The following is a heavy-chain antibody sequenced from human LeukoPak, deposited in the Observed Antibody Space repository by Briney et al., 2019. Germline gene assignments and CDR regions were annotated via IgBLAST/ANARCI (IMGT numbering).Heavy chain of an antibody. D-gene: IGHD2-21*01. J-gene: IGHJ4*02. CDR2: IRYDGSKK. CDR3: AKVWEAYCGGDCYSAFDH. CDR1: GFTFSSYG. V-gene: IGHV3-30*02. Sequence: GGSLRLSCAASGFTFSSYGMHWVRQAPGKGLEWVAFIRYDGSKKYYADSVKGRFTISRDNSMNTLYLQMNRLRAQDTAVYYCAKVWEAYCGGDCYSAFDHWGQGTQVTVSS.